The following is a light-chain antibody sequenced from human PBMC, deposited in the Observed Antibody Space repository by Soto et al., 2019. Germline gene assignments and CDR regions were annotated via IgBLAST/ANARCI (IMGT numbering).Light chain of an antibody. CDR3: SSDTRRSTYV. CDR2: GVS. Sequence: QSALTQPASVSGSPGQSITISCTGTSSDVGGYNFVSWYQQHPGKAPKLMIYGVSNRASGFSDRFSASKSGNTASLTISSLQPGDEADYYCSSDTRRSTYVFGTGTKVTVL. V-gene: IGLV2-14*01. CDR1: SSDVGGYNF. J-gene: IGLJ1*01.